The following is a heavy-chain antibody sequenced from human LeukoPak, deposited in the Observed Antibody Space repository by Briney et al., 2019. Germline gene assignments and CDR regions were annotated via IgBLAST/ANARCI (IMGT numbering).Heavy chain of an antibody. D-gene: IGHD2-2*01. CDR2: ISYDGSNK. J-gene: IGHJ4*02. CDR1: GFTFSSHA. Sequence: GGSLRLSCAASGFTFSSHAMHWVRQAPGKGLEWVAVISYDGSNKNYADSVKGRFTIFRDNSKNTLYLQMSTLRAEDTAVYYCARAQCSSTSCYRFEFWGQGTLVTVSS. CDR3: ARAQCSSTSCYRFEF. V-gene: IGHV3-30*04.